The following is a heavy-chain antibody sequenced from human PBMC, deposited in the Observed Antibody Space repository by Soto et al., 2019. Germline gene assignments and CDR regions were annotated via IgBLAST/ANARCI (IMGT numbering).Heavy chain of an antibody. CDR3: ARLEYSSSSASEYYYYYGMDV. Sequence: PGESLKISCKGSGYSFTSYWIGWVRQMPGKGLEWMGIIYPGDSDTRYSPSFQGQVTISADKSISTAYLQWSSLKASDTAMYYCARLEYSSSSASEYYYYYGMDVWGQGTKVTVSS. V-gene: IGHV5-51*01. D-gene: IGHD6-6*01. CDR1: GYSFTSYW. J-gene: IGHJ6*02. CDR2: IYPGDSDT.